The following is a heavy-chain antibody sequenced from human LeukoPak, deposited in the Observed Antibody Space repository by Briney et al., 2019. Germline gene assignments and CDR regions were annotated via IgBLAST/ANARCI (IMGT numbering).Heavy chain of an antibody. CDR2: ISGSVDST. Sequence: QPGGSLRLSCAASGFTFRSYAMSWVRQAPGKGLEWVSTISGSVDSTYYADSVKGRFTISRDSSKNTLYLQMNSLRAEDTAVYYCAKDLVFNYGGSQRAFDIWGQGTMVTVSS. J-gene: IGHJ3*02. D-gene: IGHD4-23*01. CDR3: AKDLVFNYGGSQRAFDI. V-gene: IGHV3-23*01. CDR1: GFTFRSYA.